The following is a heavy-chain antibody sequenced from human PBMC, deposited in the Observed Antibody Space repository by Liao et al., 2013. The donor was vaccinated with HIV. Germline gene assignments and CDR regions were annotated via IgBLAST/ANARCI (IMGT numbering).Heavy chain of an antibody. V-gene: IGHV4-4*07. CDR3: AREVNYDFWNGYQTEDLPGWYFDL. CDR1: GGSITVYS. Sequence: QVLLQESGPGLVKPSETLSLTCSVSGGSITVYSWTWIRQPAGKGLEWIGRIYSSGNTNYNASLKSRVTMSVDTSRNQFSLKLRSVTGADTAVYYCAREVNYDFWNGYQTEDLPGWYFDLWGRGTLVTVSS. J-gene: IGHJ2*01. D-gene: IGHD3-3*01. CDR2: IYSSGNT.